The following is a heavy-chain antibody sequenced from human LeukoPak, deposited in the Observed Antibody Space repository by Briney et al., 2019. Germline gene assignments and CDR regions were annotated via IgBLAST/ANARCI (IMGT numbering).Heavy chain of an antibody. V-gene: IGHV1-18*01. CDR3: ARDHYSSGWYYFDY. Sequence: ASVKVSCKASGYTFTSYGISWVRQAPGQWLEWMGWISAYNGNTNYAQKLQGRVTMTTDTSTSTAYMELRSLRSDDTAVYYCARDHYSSGWYYFDYWGRGTLVTVSS. CDR2: ISAYNGNT. CDR1: GYTFTSYG. J-gene: IGHJ4*02. D-gene: IGHD6-19*01.